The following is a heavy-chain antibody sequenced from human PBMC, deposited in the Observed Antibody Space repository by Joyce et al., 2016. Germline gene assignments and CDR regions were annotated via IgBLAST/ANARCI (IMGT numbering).Heavy chain of an antibody. Sequence: EVQLLESGGGLVQPGGSLRLSCTTSGFTFSSYAMSWVRQAPGRGLECVAAIGGSGGNTHDPDSLKGRFTISKDHSKNTLNLQMNSLRIEDTAVYYCAVPHSDRSCSGGSCYSPFDSWGQGVPVTVSS. CDR3: AVPHSDRSCSGGSCYSPFDS. CDR2: IGGSGGNT. D-gene: IGHD2-15*01. J-gene: IGHJ4*02. V-gene: IGHV3-23*01. CDR1: GFTFSSYA.